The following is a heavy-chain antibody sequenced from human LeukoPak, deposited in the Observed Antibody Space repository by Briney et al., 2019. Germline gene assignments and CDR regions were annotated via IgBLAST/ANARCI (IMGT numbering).Heavy chain of an antibody. J-gene: IGHJ4*02. CDR3: TRGGIAAAGTGGPVDY. Sequence: PGGSLRLSCTASGFTFGDYAMSWFRQAPGKGLEWVGFIRSKAYGGTTEYAASVKGRFTFSRDDSKSIAYLQMNSLKTEDTAVYYCTRGGIAAAGTGGPVDYWGQGTLVTVSS. V-gene: IGHV3-49*03. D-gene: IGHD6-13*01. CDR1: GFTFGDYA. CDR2: IRSKAYGGTT.